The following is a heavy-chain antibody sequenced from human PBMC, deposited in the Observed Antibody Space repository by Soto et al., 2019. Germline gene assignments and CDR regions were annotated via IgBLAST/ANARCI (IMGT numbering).Heavy chain of an antibody. J-gene: IGHJ4*01. Sequence: GASVKVSCKASGYTFTSWDVYWVRQAAGQGLEWMGYMNPRSGNTGYEQKFQGRVTMTRDTSISTAYTELSSLTSDDTAVYYCTASSWTGAGLDFWGQGTPVTVSS. D-gene: IGHD6-13*01. CDR2: MNPRSGNT. CDR1: GYTFTSWD. CDR3: TASSWTGAGLDF. V-gene: IGHV1-8*01.